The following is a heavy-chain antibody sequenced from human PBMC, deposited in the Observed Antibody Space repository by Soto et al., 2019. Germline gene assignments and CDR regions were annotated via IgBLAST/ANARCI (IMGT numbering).Heavy chain of an antibody. CDR2: ISAGGDGT. D-gene: IGHD2-2*02. V-gene: IGHV3-23*01. CDR3: ARGQGAAIGDYYYHGMDV. Sequence: EVQLLESGGDLVQPGGSLRLSCAASGFSFRSYAMGWVRQAPGKGLNWVSSISAGGDGTYYADSVKGRFTISRDNSKNTAYLQMNTLKPEDTAVYYCARGQGAAIGDYYYHGMDVWGQGTTVTVSS. J-gene: IGHJ6*02. CDR1: GFSFRSYA.